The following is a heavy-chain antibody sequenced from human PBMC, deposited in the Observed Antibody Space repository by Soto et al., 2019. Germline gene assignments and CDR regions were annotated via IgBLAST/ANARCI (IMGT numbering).Heavy chain of an antibody. V-gene: IGHV3-23*01. D-gene: IGHD1-26*01. CDR2: ISGSGYSK. CDR1: GFSFDSHS. Sequence: EVQLLESGGGLVQPGGSLKLSCAASGFSFDSHSMSWVRQAPGKGLEWVAGISGSGYSKYHADSVRGRFTISRDNSWNTLNLQMNSLSAEDTALYYCAKSRGDRWSTDSVDAWGQGTVVTVSS. J-gene: IGHJ5*02. CDR3: AKSRGDRWSTDSVDA.